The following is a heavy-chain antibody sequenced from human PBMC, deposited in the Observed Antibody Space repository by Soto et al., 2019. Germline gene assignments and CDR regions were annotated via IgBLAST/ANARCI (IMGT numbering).Heavy chain of an antibody. Sequence: GASVKVSCKASGYTFTSYGISWVRQAPGQGLEWMGWISAYNGNTNYAQKLQGRVTMTTDTSTSTAYMELRSLRSDDTAVYYCAFDLSLKLLYDAFDIWGQGTMVTV. V-gene: IGHV1-18*01. J-gene: IGHJ3*02. CDR1: GYTFTSYG. CDR2: ISAYNGNT. D-gene: IGHD1-26*01. CDR3: AFDLSLKLLYDAFDI.